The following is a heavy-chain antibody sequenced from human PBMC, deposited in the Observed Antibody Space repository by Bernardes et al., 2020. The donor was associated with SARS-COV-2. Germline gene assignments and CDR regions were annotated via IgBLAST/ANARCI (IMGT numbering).Heavy chain of an antibody. Sequence: VGFLRLSCAASGFTVSSNDMTWVRQAPGKGLEWVSVVYVGGSTYYADSVKGRFTISRDNSNSTVYLQMNSLRADDTAVYYCARGLRGFHYMDVWGKGTTVTVSS. V-gene: IGHV3-66*02. CDR1: GFTVSSND. J-gene: IGHJ6*03. CDR2: VYVGGST. CDR3: ARGLRGFHYMDV.